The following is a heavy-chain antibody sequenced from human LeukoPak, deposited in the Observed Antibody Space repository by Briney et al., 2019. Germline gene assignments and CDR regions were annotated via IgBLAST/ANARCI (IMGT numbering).Heavy chain of an antibody. V-gene: IGHV3-9*01. CDR1: GFTFDDYA. CDR2: ISWNSGSI. CDR3: AREPTY. J-gene: IGHJ4*02. Sequence: GGSLRLSCAASGFTFDDYAMHWVRQAPGKGLEWVSGISWNSGSIGYADSVKGRFTISRDNSKNTVYLQMNSLRAEDTAVYYCAREPTYWGQGTLVTVSS.